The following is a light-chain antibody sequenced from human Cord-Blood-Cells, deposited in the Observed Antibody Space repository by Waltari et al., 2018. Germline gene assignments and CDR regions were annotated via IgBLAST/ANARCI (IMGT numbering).Light chain of an antibody. Sequence: SYELTQPPSVSVSPGQKARITCSGAALPKQYAYWYQQKPGQAPVLVIYKDSERPSGIPERFSGSSSGTTVTLTISGVQAEDEADYYCQSADSSGTYVFGTGTKVTVL. CDR3: QSADSSGTYV. J-gene: IGLJ1*01. CDR1: ALPKQY. V-gene: IGLV3-25*03. CDR2: KDS.